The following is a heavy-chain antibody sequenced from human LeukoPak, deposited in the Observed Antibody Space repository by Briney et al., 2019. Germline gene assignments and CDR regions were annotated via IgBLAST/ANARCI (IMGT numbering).Heavy chain of an antibody. D-gene: IGHD2-21*02. V-gene: IGHV4-61*08. Sequence: PSETLSLTCTVSGGSISSGDYYWSWIRQPPGKGLEWIGYIYYSGSTNYNPSLKSRVTISVDTSKNQFSLKLSSVTAADTAVYYCARGPDCGGDCYPPIPLDYWGQGTLVTVSS. CDR1: GGSISSGDYY. J-gene: IGHJ4*02. CDR3: ARGPDCGGDCYPPIPLDY. CDR2: IYYSGST.